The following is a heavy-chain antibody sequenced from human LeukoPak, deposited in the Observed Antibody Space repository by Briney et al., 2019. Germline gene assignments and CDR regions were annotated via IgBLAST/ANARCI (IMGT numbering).Heavy chain of an antibody. D-gene: IGHD6-13*01. J-gene: IGHJ4*02. Sequence: SETLSLTCAVSGYSISSGYYWGWIRQPPGKGLEYIGSIYHSGSTNYNPSLKSRVTISVDTSKNQFSLKLSSVTAADTAVYYCARHSDSSSPGFFGYWGQGTLVTVSS. V-gene: IGHV4-38-2*01. CDR1: GYSISSGYY. CDR3: ARHSDSSSPGFFGY. CDR2: IYHSGST.